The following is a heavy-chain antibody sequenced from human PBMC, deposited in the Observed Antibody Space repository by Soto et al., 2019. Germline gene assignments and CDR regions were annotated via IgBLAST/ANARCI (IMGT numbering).Heavy chain of an antibody. V-gene: IGHV1-69*13. CDR1: GGTFSSYA. D-gene: IGHD6-6*01. J-gene: IGHJ6*02. CDR2: IIPIFGTA. Sequence: SVKVSCKASGGTFSSYAISWVRQAPGQGLEWMGGIIPIFGTANYAQKFQGRVTITADESTSTAYMELSSLRSEDTAVYYCAVERIAARDYYYGMDVWGQGTTVTVSS. CDR3: AVERIAARDYYYGMDV.